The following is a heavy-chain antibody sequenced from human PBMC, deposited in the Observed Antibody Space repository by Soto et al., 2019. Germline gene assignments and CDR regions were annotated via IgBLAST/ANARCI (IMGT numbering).Heavy chain of an antibody. D-gene: IGHD2-2*01. CDR1: GVSINSDDNY. CDR3: ARDNQRRAYNWFDP. V-gene: IGHV4-30-4*01. CDR2: IYHSGST. Sequence: SETLSLTCTVSGVSINSDDNYWSWVRQPPGRGLEWIGYIYHSGSTSYNPSLKSRLMMSIDTSRNQFSLKLTSVTAADTAVYYCARDNQRRAYNWFDPWGPGTLVTVSS. J-gene: IGHJ5*02.